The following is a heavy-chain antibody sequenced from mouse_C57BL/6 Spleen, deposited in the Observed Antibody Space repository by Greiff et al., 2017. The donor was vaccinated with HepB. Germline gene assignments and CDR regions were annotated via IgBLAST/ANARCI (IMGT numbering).Heavy chain of an antibody. J-gene: IGHJ3*01. CDR2: IYPGSGST. CDR3: ARYYYGSKEFAY. Sequence: VQLQQPGAELVKPGASVKMSCKASGYTFTSYWITWVKQRPGQGLEWIGDIYPGSGSTNYNEKFKSKATLTVDTSSSTAYMQLSSLTSEDSAVYYCARYYYGSKEFAYWGQGTLVTVSA. CDR1: GYTFTSYW. V-gene: IGHV1-55*01. D-gene: IGHD1-1*01.